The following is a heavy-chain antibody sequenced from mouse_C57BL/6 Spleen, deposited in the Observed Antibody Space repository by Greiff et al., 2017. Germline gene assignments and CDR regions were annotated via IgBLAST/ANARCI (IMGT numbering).Heavy chain of an antibody. CDR1: GYTFTDYN. CDR2: INPNNGGT. J-gene: IGHJ2*01. V-gene: IGHV1-18*01. Sequence: EVKLQQSGPELVKPGASVKIPCKASGYTFTDYNMDWVKQSHGKSLEWIGDINPNNGGTIYNQKFKGKATLTVDKSSSTAYMELRSLTSEDTAVYYCARSVIYYGSLYYFDYWGQGTTLTVSS. CDR3: ARSVIYYGSLYYFDY. D-gene: IGHD1-1*01.